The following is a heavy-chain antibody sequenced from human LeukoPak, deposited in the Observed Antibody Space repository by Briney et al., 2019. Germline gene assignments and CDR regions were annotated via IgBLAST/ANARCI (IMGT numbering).Heavy chain of an antibody. CDR1: GFTFSNNA. CDR2: ISGSGDST. J-gene: IGHJ4*02. Sequence: GGSLRLSCAASGFTFSNNAMSWVRQAPGKGLEWVSAISGSGDSTYYADSVKGRFTISRDNSKNTLYLQLNSLRAEDTAVYYCAKDHEPYYYDSSGYFDYWGQETLATVSS. CDR3: AKDHEPYYYDSSGYFDY. V-gene: IGHV3-23*01. D-gene: IGHD3-22*01.